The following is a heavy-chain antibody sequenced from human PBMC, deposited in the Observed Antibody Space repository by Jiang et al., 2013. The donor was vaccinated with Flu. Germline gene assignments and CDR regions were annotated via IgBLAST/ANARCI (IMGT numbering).Heavy chain of an antibody. CDR2: INAGNGNT. CDR1: GYTFTSYA. V-gene: IGHV1-3*01. D-gene: IGHD3-3*01. CDR3: ARSYDFWSGYGGYYYGMDV. Sequence: SGAEVKKPGASVKVSCKASGYTFTSYAMHWVRQAPGQRLEWMGWINAGNGNTKYSQKFQGRVTITRDTSASTAYMELSSLRSEDTAVYYCARSYDFWSGYGGYYYGMDVWGQGTTVTVSS. J-gene: IGHJ6*02.